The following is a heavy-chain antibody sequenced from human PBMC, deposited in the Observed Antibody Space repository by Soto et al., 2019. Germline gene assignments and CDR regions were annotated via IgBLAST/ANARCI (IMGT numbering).Heavy chain of an antibody. J-gene: IGHJ4*02. CDR1: GGSFSGYY. CDR3: ARARAYYDILTGPDFKFDY. Sequence: SETLSLTCAVYGGSFSGYYWSWIRQPPGKGLEWIGEINHSGSTNYNPSLKSRVTISVDTSKNQFSLKLSSVTAADTAVYYCARARAYYDILTGPDFKFDYWGQGTLVTVSS. CDR2: INHSGST. D-gene: IGHD3-9*01. V-gene: IGHV4-34*01.